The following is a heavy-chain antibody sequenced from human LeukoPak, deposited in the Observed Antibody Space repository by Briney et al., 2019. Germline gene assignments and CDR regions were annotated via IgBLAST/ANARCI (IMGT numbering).Heavy chain of an antibody. D-gene: IGHD2-21*01. CDR2: ISSSSSTI. CDR3: ARDRGLGYFDY. Sequence: GGSLRLSCAASGFTFSSYSMTWVRQAPGKGLEWVSYISSSSSTIYYADSVKGRFTISRDNAKNSLYLQMNSLRAEDTAVYYCARDRGLGYFDYWGQGTLVTVSS. J-gene: IGHJ4*02. V-gene: IGHV3-48*04. CDR1: GFTFSSYS.